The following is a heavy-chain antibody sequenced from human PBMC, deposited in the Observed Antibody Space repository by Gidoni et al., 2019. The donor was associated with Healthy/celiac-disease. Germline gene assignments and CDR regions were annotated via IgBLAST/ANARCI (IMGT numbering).Heavy chain of an antibody. Sequence: QVQLVQSGAEVTKPGTPVTVSCKASGYTVTSYGIRWVRQAPGQGLGWMGWISAYNGNTNYAQKLQGIVTMTTDTSTSTAYMELRSLRADDTAVYYCARAVLWFGGPYYLDYWGQGTLVTVSS. CDR1: GYTVTSYG. CDR3: ARAVLWFGGPYYLDY. D-gene: IGHD3-10*01. J-gene: IGHJ4*02. V-gene: IGHV1-18*01. CDR2: ISAYNGNT.